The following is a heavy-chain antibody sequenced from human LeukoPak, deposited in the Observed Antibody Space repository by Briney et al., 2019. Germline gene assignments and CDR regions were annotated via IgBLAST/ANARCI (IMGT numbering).Heavy chain of an antibody. CDR2: INHDGTAT. CDR1: GFTFNYFW. J-gene: IGHJ4*02. V-gene: IGHV3-74*01. Sequence: GGSLRLSCAASGFTFNYFWMHWVRQVPGKGPVWVSGINHDGTATYYVDSVKGRFTISRDNAKNTVYLQMNGLRAEDTSVYFCATVSEYWGQGTLVTVSS. CDR3: ATVSEY.